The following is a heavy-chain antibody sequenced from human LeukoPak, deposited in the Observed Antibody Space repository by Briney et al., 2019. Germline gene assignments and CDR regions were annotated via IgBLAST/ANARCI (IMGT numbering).Heavy chain of an antibody. V-gene: IGHV1-69*05. D-gene: IGHD3-3*01. Sequence: SVKVSCKASGGTFSSYAISWVRQAPGQGLEWMGGITPVFGTAKYEQKFQGRVTITTDESTSTAYMELSSLRSEDTAMYYCARHGGISIFGVAQPGGAFDIWGQGTMVTVSS. CDR1: GGTFSSYA. CDR3: ARHGGISIFGVAQPGGAFDI. CDR2: ITPVFGTA. J-gene: IGHJ3*02.